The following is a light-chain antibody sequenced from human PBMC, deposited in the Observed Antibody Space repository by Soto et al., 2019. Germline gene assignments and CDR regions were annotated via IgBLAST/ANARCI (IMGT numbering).Light chain of an antibody. V-gene: IGKV1-6*01. CDR3: LQDHSGLS. CDR1: QDTGTD. J-gene: IGKJ4*01. Sequence: AIRMTQSPSSLSASVGDRVTITCRASQDTGTDLGWYQQKLGKAPKLLIYATSILQGGVPSRFSGSGSGTDFTLTISNLQPEDFATYYCLQDHSGLSFGGGTKVEIK. CDR2: ATS.